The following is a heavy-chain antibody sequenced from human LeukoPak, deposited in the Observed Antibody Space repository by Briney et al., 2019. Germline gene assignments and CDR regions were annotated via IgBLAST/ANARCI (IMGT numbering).Heavy chain of an antibody. CDR2: ISSSGRTI. CDR1: GFTFSSYA. Sequence: GGSLRLSCAASGFTFSSYAMNWVRQAPGKGLEWVSYISSSGRTIYYADSVQGRFTFSRDNAKNSLYLQMNSLRAEDTAVYYCARAGSSRRYYMDVWGKGTTVTISS. V-gene: IGHV3-48*01. J-gene: IGHJ6*03. D-gene: IGHD1-26*01. CDR3: ARAGSSRRYYMDV.